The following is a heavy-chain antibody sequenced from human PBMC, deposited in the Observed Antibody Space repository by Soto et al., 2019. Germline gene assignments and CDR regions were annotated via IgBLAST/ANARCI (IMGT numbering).Heavy chain of an antibody. Sequence: GGSLRLSCAASGFTFSSYSMNWVRQAPGKGLEWVANIKQDGSEKYYVDSVKGRFTISRDNAKNSLYLQMNSLRAEDTAVYYCAREEYSSSWMNYDYYGMDVWGQETTVNVSS. D-gene: IGHD6-13*01. V-gene: IGHV3-7*01. CDR1: GFTFSSYS. CDR3: AREEYSSSWMNYDYYGMDV. J-gene: IGHJ6*02. CDR2: IKQDGSEK.